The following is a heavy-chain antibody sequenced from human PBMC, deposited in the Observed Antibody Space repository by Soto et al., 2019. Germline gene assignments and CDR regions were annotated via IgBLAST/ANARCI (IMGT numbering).Heavy chain of an antibody. CDR2: IWNDGSNK. D-gene: IGHD6-19*01. J-gene: IGHJ6*02. V-gene: IGHV3-33*01. CDR1: GFTFSSYG. Sequence: QVQLVESGGGVVQPGRSLRLSCAASGFTFSSYGMHWVRQAPGKGLEWVAVIWNDGSNKYYADSVKGRFTISRDNSKNTLYLQMNSLRAEDTAVYYCARSVVAGYYYYGMDVWGQGTTVTVSS. CDR3: ARSVVAGYYYYGMDV.